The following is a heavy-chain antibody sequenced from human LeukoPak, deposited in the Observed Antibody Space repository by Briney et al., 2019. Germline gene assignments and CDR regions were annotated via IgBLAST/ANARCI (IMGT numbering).Heavy chain of an antibody. D-gene: IGHD3-3*01. J-gene: IGHJ4*02. CDR3: ASWKKITIFGAGRSFDY. CDR1: GGSFSGYY. V-gene: IGHV4-34*01. Sequence: SETLSLTCAVYGGSFSGYYWSWIRQPPGKGLEWIGEINHSGSTNYNPSLKSRVTISVDTSKNQFSLKLSSVTAADTAVYYCASWKKITIFGAGRSFDYWGQGTLVTVSS. CDR2: INHSGST.